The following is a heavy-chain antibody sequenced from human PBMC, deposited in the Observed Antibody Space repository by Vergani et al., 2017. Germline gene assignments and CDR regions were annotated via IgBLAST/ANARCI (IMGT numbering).Heavy chain of an antibody. CDR2: IKQDGSEK. J-gene: IGHJ4*02. CDR3: ARAPALQPAAISVDYFDY. V-gene: IGHV3-7*01. CDR1: GFTFSSYW. D-gene: IGHD2-2*01. Sequence: EVQLVESGGGLVQPGGSLRLSCAASGFTFSSYWMSWVRQAPGKGLEWVANIKQDGSEKYYVDSVKGRFTISRDNAKNSLYLQMNSLRAEDTAVYYCARAPALQPAAISVDYFDYWGQGTLVTVSS.